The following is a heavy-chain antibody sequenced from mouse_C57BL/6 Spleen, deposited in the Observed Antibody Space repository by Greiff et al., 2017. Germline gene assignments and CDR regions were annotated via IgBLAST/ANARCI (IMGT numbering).Heavy chain of an antibody. CDR1: GFTFSSYA. V-gene: IGHV5-4*01. Sequence: EVQLQESGVGLVKPGGSLKLSCAASGFTFSSYAMSWVRQTPEKRLEWVATISDGGSYTYYPDNVKGRFTISRDNAKNNLYLQMSHLKSEDTAMYYCARGYDYDGYYYAMDYWGQGTSVTVSS. CDR2: ISDGGSYT. CDR3: ARGYDYDGYYYAMDY. J-gene: IGHJ4*01. D-gene: IGHD2-4*01.